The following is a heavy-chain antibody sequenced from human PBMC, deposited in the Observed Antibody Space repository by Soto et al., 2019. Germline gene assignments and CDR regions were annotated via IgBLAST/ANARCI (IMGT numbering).Heavy chain of an antibody. J-gene: IGHJ3*02. CDR2: IKSKTDGGTT. V-gene: IGHV3-15*01. CDR1: GFIFSNAW. CDR3: NLYYYDFWSGTGDAFDI. D-gene: IGHD3-3*01. Sequence: GGSLRLSCAASGFIFSNAWMSWVRQAPGKGLEWVGRIKSKTDGGTTDYAAPVKGRFTISRDDPKNTLYLQLNNLKTGDTAVYYCNLYYYDFWSGTGDAFDIWGRGTMVTVSS.